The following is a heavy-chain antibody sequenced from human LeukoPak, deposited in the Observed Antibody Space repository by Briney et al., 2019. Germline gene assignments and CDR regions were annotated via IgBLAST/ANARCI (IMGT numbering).Heavy chain of an antibody. Sequence: GGSLRLSCAASGFTVSSNYMSWVRQAPGKGLEWVSGIYSGGSTYYADSVKGRFTISRDNSKNTLYLQMNSLRAEDTAVYYCAVVTHRGTVGYWGQGTLVTVPS. J-gene: IGHJ4*02. CDR1: GFTVSSNY. CDR3: AVVTHRGTVGY. CDR2: IYSGGST. D-gene: IGHD4-23*01. V-gene: IGHV3-66*01.